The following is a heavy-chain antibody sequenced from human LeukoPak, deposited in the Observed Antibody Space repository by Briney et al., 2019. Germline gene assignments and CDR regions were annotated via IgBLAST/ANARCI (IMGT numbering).Heavy chain of an antibody. CDR2: LNWNGGST. Sequence: GGSLRLSCAASGFSFDDYVMSWVRQAPGKGLEWVSGLNWNGGSTGYADSVKGRFTISRDNSKNTLYLQMNSLRAEDTAIYYCAKNGDRGAYCSGGSCYPYYYYYIDVWGKGTTVTISS. CDR1: GFSFDDYV. D-gene: IGHD2-15*01. J-gene: IGHJ6*03. CDR3: AKNGDRGAYCSGGSCYPYYYYYIDV. V-gene: IGHV3-20*04.